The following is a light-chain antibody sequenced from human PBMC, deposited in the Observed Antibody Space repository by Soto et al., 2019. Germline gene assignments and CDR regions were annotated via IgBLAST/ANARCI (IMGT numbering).Light chain of an antibody. J-gene: IGLJ1*01. CDR1: SSTVGGFNV. CDR3: CSYVGATTYV. V-gene: IGLV2-23*01. Sequence: QSVLTQPASVSLSPGQSITISCTGTSSTVGGFNVVSWYQQHPGKAPKVIIYEGIKRPSGVSNRFSGSNSGSTASLTISGLQAEDEADYYCCSYVGATTYVFGTGTRSPS. CDR2: EGI.